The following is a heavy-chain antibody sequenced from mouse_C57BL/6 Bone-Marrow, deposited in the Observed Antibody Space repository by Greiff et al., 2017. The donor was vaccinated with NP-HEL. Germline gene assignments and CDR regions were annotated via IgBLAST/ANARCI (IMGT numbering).Heavy chain of an antibody. CDR1: GFTFTDYY. CDR2: IRNKANGYTT. V-gene: IGHV7-3*01. Sequence: AASGFTFTDYYMSWVRQPPGKALEWLGFIRNKANGYTTEYSASVKGRFTISRDNSQSILYLQMNALRAEDSATYYCARYRGGTSFDYWGQGTTLTVSS. CDR3: ARYRGGTSFDY. D-gene: IGHD4-1*01. J-gene: IGHJ2*01.